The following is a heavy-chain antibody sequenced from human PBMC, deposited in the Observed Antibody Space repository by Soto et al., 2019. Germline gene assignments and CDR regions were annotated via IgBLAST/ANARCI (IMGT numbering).Heavy chain of an antibody. CDR1: GGTFSSYT. CDR2: IIPILGIA. CDR3: ASGVVVAATHYYYYYYMDV. Sequence: SVKVSCKASGGTFSSYTISWVRQAPGQGLEWMGRIIPILGIANYAQKFQGRVTITADKSTSTAYIELSSLRSEDTAVYYCASGVVVAATHYYYYYYMDVWGKGTTVTVSS. D-gene: IGHD2-15*01. J-gene: IGHJ6*03. V-gene: IGHV1-69*02.